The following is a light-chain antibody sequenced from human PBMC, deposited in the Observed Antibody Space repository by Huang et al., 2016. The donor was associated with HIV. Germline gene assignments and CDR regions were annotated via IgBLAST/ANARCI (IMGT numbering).Light chain of an antibody. CDR2: VVS. CDR1: QSVGSN. V-gene: IGKV3-15*01. CDR3: QQYKNWPPYT. J-gene: IGKJ2*01. Sequence: ETVMTQSPPTLSVSPGERATLSCRASQSVGSNLAWYQQKRGHAPRLLIYVVSTRATGVPARFSGSGSGTEFTLTISSLQSEDVATYCCQQYKNWPPYTFGQGTNLEIK.